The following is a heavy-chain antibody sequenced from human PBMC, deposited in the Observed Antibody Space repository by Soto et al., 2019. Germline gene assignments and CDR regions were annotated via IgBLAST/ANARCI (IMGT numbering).Heavy chain of an antibody. V-gene: IGHV1-8*01. D-gene: IGHD3-10*01. CDR1: GYTFTSYD. Sequence: ASVKVYCKASGYTFTSYDINWVRQATGQGLEWMGWMNPNSGNTGYAQKFQGRVTMTRNTSISTAYMELSSLRSEDTAMYYCARHPVEWFGDRHYYGMDVWGQGTTVTVSS. CDR3: ARHPVEWFGDRHYYGMDV. CDR2: MNPNSGNT. J-gene: IGHJ6*02.